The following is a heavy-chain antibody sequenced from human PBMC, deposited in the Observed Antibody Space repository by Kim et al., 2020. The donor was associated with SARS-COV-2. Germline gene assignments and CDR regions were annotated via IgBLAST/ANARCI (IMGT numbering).Heavy chain of an antibody. CDR2: IWFDGSNK. J-gene: IGHJ4*02. Sequence: GGSLRLSCAASGFSFSSYGMHWVRQAPGKGLEWVAGIWFDGSNKDYADSVKGRFSISRDNSKNTLYLQMNSLRAEDTAVYYCARGGVGELLHVCDYWGQGTLVTVSS. CDR3: ARGGVGELLHVCDY. V-gene: IGHV3-33*01. D-gene: IGHD3-10*01. CDR1: GFSFSSYG.